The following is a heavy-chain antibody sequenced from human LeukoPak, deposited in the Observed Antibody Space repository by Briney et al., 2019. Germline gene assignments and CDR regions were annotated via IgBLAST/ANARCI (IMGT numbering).Heavy chain of an antibody. CDR3: ARTTEGGYTYNYFYYYYMDV. CDR1: GGSMSSYY. V-gene: IGHV4-59*01. D-gene: IGHD5-18*01. Sequence: SETLSLTCSVSGGSMSSYYWSWIRQSPGKGLEWIGYIYHSGSTDYNSSLKSRVTISEDTSKKQFSLKVSSVTAADTAVYYCARTTEGGYTYNYFYYYYMDVWGKGTTVTISS. CDR2: IYHSGST. J-gene: IGHJ6*03.